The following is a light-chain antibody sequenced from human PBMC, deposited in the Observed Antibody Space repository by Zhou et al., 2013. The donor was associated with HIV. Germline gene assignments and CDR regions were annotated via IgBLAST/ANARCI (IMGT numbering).Light chain of an antibody. Sequence: DVQMAQSPSSVSASVGDTVTITCRASQDIKTWLAWYQQKPGQAPYLLIYGASSLHGGVSSRFSGRGSGTYFTLTINSLQPEDFATYYCQQTYSTPPYSFGQGTKLEIK. V-gene: IGKV1-12*01. CDR3: QQTYSTPPYS. J-gene: IGKJ2*03. CDR1: QDIKTW. CDR2: GAS.